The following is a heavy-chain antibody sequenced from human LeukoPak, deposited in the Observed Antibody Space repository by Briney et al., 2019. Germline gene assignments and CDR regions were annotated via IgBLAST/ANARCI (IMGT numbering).Heavy chain of an antibody. D-gene: IGHD2-15*01. CDR3: ARDLVLGY. J-gene: IGHJ4*02. Sequence: GGSLRLSCAASGFTFSNYNMNWVRQAPGKGLEWVSSVSSSSYIYYADSVKGRFTISRDNAKNSLYPQMNSLRAEDTAVYYCARDLVLGYGGQGTLVTVSS. V-gene: IGHV3-21*01. CDR1: GFTFSNYN. CDR2: VSSSSYI.